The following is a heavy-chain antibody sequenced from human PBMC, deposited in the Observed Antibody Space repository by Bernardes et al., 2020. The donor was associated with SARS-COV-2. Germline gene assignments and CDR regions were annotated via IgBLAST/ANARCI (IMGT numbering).Heavy chain of an antibody. J-gene: IGHJ4*02. CDR2: INHSGST. CDR3: AREDTIFGVAPFFDY. Sequence: LSLTCAFYGGSFSGYYWNWIRQPPGKGLEWIGEINHSGSTNYNPSLKSRVTISVDTSKNQFSLKLSSVTAADTAVYYCAREDTIFGVAPFFDYWGQGTLVTVSS. CDR1: GGSFSGYY. V-gene: IGHV4-34*01. D-gene: IGHD3-3*01.